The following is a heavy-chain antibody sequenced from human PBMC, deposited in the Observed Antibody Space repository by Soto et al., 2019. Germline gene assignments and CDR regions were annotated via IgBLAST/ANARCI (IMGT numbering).Heavy chain of an antibody. CDR1: GYTFTSYE. Sequence: ASVKVSCKASGYTFTSYEINWVRQATGQGLEWMGWVDPNSGNTGYTQKFQGRVTMTRNTSISTAYMELSSLRSEDTAVYYCAREGVTAEDAFDIWGQGTMVT. CDR3: AREGVTAEDAFDI. D-gene: IGHD2-8*01. J-gene: IGHJ3*02. V-gene: IGHV1-8*01. CDR2: VDPNSGNT.